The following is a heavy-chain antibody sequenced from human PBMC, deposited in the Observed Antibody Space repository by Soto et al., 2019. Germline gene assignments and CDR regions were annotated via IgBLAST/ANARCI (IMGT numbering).Heavy chain of an antibody. D-gene: IGHD6-13*01. Sequence: ASVKVSCKASGYTFTSYGISWVRQARGQGLEWMGWISAYNGNTNYAQKLQGRVTMTTDTSTSTAYMELRSLRSDDTAVYYCARDVLAAAGTGWFDPWGQGTLVTVSS. V-gene: IGHV1-18*04. CDR1: GYTFTSYG. CDR2: ISAYNGNT. CDR3: ARDVLAAAGTGWFDP. J-gene: IGHJ5*02.